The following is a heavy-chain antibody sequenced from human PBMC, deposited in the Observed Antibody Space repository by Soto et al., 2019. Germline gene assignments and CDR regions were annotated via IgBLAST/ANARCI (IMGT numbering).Heavy chain of an antibody. J-gene: IGHJ5*02. V-gene: IGHV3-30*18. CDR3: AKDEPPIGGTAMSS. D-gene: IGHD5-18*01. Sequence: PGGSLRLSCAASGFTFSSYGMHWVRQAPGKGLEWVAVISYDGSNKYYADSVKGRFTISRDNSKNTLYLQMNSLRAEDTAVYYCAKDEPPIGGTAMSSWGQGTLVTVSS. CDR1: GFTFSSYG. CDR2: ISYDGSNK.